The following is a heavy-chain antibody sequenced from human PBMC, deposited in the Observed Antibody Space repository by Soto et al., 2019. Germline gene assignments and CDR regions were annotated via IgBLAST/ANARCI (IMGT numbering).Heavy chain of an antibody. CDR3: AKWGNEEDIVVVPAAIPPPYYYGMDV. V-gene: IGHV3-23*01. Sequence: GGYLRLSCAASGFTFSSYAMSWVRQAPGKGLEWVSAISGSGGSTYYADSVKGRFTISRDNSKNTLYLQMNSLRAEDTAVYYCAKWGNEEDIVVVPAAIPPPYYYGMDVWGQGTTVTVSS. D-gene: IGHD2-2*01. J-gene: IGHJ6*02. CDR1: GFTFSSYA. CDR2: ISGSGGST.